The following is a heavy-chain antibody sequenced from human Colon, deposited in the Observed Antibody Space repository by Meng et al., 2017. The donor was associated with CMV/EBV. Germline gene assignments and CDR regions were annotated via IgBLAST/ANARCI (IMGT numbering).Heavy chain of an antibody. J-gene: IGHJ4*02. V-gene: IGHV1-2*02. CDR1: GYTFSDYP. Sequence: VKIGGWWTEPGSSVQCSCRTSGYTFSDYPFHWVRQATGQGLEWMGWINSNSGATDYAQKFQDRFTMTRDTSISTVYMELSSLRSDDTAVYYCARDPSGSRVPFYYWGQGTLVTVSS. D-gene: IGHD1-26*01. CDR2: INSNSGAT. CDR3: ARDPSGSRVPFYY.